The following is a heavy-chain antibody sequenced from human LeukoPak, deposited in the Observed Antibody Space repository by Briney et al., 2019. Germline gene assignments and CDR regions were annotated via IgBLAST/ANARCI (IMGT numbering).Heavy chain of an antibody. CDR2: INPNSGGT. D-gene: IGHD2-2*01. V-gene: IGHV1-2*02. CDR3: ARGGGYIVVVPAAIDHFDY. J-gene: IGHJ4*02. CDR1: GYTFTSYG. Sequence: ASVKVSCKASGYTFTSYGISWVRQAPGQGLEWMGWINPNSGGTNYAQKFQGRVTMTRDTSISTAYMELSRLRSDDTAVYYCARGGGYIVVVPAAIDHFDYWGQGTLVTVSS.